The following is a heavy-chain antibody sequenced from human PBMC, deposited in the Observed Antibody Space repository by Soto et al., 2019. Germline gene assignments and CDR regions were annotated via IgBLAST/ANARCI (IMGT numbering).Heavy chain of an antibody. D-gene: IGHD3-10*01. CDR1: GFTFSTSA. V-gene: IGHV1-18*01. J-gene: IGHJ6*02. CDR3: ARGSHYYGDYYGMDV. Sequence: ASVKVSCKTSGFTFSTSAVQWVRQARGHRLQWMGWISAYNGNTNYAQKLQGRVTMTTDTSTSTAYMELRSLRSDDTAVYYCARGSHYYGDYYGMDVWGQGTTVTVSS. CDR2: ISAYNGNT.